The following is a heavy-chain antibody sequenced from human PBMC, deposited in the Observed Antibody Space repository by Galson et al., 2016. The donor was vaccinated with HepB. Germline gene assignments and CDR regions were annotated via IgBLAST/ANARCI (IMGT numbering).Heavy chain of an antibody. CDR2: IYWDNDK. V-gene: IGHV2-5*02. CDR3: AHNPTYHYDSRGQRSFDF. Sequence: PALVKPTQPLTLTCSFSGFSFSSSGVGVAWVRQPPGQALEWLALIYWDNDKRYSPSLESRLTITKDTSKNQVVLTMTNMAPVDTATYYCAHNPTYHYDSRGQRSFDFWGQGTLVTVSS. D-gene: IGHD3-22*01. CDR1: GFSFSSSGVG. J-gene: IGHJ4*02.